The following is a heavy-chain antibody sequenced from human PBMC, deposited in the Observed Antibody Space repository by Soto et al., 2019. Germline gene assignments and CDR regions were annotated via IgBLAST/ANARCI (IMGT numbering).Heavy chain of an antibody. J-gene: IGHJ3*02. CDR1: GFTFSSYS. Sequence: EVQLVESGGGLVQPGGSLRLSCAASGFTFSSYSMNWVRQAPGKGLEWGSYISSSSSTIYDADSVKGRFTISRGNAKNSLYLPTNSPGALGTAVYYCARATLYSSGWPDAFYIWGRGGMVTVSS. V-gene: IGHV3-48*01. D-gene: IGHD6-19*01. CDR2: ISSSSSTI. CDR3: ARATLYSSGWPDAFYI.